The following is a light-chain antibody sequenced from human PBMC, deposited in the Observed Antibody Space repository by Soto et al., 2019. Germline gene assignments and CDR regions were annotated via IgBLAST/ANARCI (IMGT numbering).Light chain of an antibody. CDR2: EVT. J-gene: IGLJ1*01. CDR1: SSDVGAYNY. Sequence: SALTQPASVSGSPGQSITISCTGTSSDVGAYNYVSWYQHHPGKAPKLMIYEVTNRPSGVSNRFSGSKSGNTASLTISGLQAEDEADYYCNSYTTNSNRVFGTGTQLTVL. V-gene: IGLV2-14*01. CDR3: NSYTTNSNRV.